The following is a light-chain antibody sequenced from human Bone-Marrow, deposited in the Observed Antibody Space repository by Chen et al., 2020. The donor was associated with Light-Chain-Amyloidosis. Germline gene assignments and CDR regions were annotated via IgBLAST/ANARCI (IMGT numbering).Light chain of an antibody. CDR1: SSDVGNYHL. Sequence: QSALPQPASVSGSPGHSITISCTGTSSDVGNYHLVSWYQQHPGKAPKLIVYEVTKRPSGVSTRFSGSKSGNTASLTISGLQAEDEAHYYCCSYAGLYTLVFGGGTKLSVV. CDR3: CSYAGLYTLV. V-gene: IGLV2-23*02. CDR2: EVT. J-gene: IGLJ2*01.